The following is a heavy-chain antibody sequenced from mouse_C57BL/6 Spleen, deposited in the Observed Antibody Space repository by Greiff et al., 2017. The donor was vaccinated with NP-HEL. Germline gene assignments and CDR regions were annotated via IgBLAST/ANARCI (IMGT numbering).Heavy chain of an antibody. D-gene: IGHD2-10*01. Sequence: EDHVKQSGAELVRPGASVKSSCTASGFNIKDYYMHWVKQRPEQALEWIGRIDPEDGDTEYAPKVQGRATMTADTSSNTAYLQLSGLTSEETAVYYCTPYHYYAMDYWGRGTSVTVSS. CDR2: IDPEDGDT. J-gene: IGHJ4*01. CDR1: GFNIKDYY. V-gene: IGHV14-1*01. CDR3: TPYHYYAMDY.